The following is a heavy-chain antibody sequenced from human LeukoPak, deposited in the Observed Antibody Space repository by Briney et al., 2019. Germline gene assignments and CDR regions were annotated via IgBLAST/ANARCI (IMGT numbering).Heavy chain of an antibody. CDR3: AKDPGTGYYYFEY. V-gene: IGHV3-33*06. CDR2: IWYDGSNK. D-gene: IGHD3-9*01. J-gene: IGHJ4*02. CDR1: GFAFSSYG. Sequence: GRSLRLSCAASGFAFSSYGMHWVRQAPGKGLEWVAVIWYDGSNKYYADSVKGRFTISRDNSKNTLYLQMNSLGAEDTAVYYCAKDPGTGYYYFEYWGQGTLVTVSS.